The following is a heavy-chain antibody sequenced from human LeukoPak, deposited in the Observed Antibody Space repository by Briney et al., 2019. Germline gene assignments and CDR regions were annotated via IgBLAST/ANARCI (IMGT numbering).Heavy chain of an antibody. Sequence: GESLKISCKGSGYNFSNYWIAWVRQMPGKGLEWMGIIYPGDSETRYSPSLQGQVTISADKSISTAYLQWSSLKASDTAMYYCARQDYSNYYYYGMDVWGQGTKVTVSS. CDR1: GYNFSNYW. CDR3: ARQDYSNYYYYGMDV. D-gene: IGHD4-11*01. J-gene: IGHJ6*02. V-gene: IGHV5-51*01. CDR2: IYPGDSET.